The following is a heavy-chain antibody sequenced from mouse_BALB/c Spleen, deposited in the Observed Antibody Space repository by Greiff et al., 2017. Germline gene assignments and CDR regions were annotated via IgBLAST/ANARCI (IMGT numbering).Heavy chain of an antibody. D-gene: IGHD4-1*02. V-gene: IGHV2-4-1*01. J-gene: IGHJ3*01. CDR2: IWSGGST. CDR1: GFSLTSYG. Sequence: QVQLKQSGPGLVQPSQSLSITCTVSGFSLTSYGVHWVRQSPGKGLEWLGVIWSGGSTDYNAAFISRLSISKDNSKSQVFFKMNSLQTDDTAMYYCARPAVPNWDWFAYWGQGTLVTVSA. CDR3: ARPAVPNWDWFAY.